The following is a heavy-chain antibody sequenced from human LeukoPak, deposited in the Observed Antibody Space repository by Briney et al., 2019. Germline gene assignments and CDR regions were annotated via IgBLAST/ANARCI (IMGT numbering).Heavy chain of an antibody. CDR3: ARGPNTSGWSYSIDY. D-gene: IGHD6-19*01. Sequence: ASVKVSCKASGYTFTSYGISWVRQAPGQGLEWMGIINPSGGSTSYAQKFQGRVTMTRDTSTTTVYMELSSLRSEDTAVYYCARGPNTSGWSYSIDYWGQGTLVTVSS. CDR2: INPSGGST. J-gene: IGHJ4*02. CDR1: GYTFTSYG. V-gene: IGHV1-46*01.